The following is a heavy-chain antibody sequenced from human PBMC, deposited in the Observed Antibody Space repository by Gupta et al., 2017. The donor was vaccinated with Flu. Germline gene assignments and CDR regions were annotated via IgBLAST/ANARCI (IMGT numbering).Heavy chain of an antibody. CDR2: ISNDGSSH. CDR1: SYG. J-gene: IGHJ4*02. D-gene: IGHD2-2*01. Sequence: SYGMHWVRQAPGKGLEWVAVISNDGSSHYYADSVQGRFTISRDSSRNTLYLQMNSLSVEDTAVYYCARGDREFQVLSPIGYWGQGTLVTVSS. CDR3: ARGDREFQVLSPIGY. V-gene: IGHV3-30*03.